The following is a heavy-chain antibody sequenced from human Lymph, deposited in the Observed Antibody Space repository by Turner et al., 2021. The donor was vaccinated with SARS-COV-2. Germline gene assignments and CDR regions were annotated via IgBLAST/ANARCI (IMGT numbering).Heavy chain of an antibody. CDR2: MDPNSGNT. V-gene: IGHV1-8*01. J-gene: IGHJ5*02. CDR1: GYTFTRYD. CDR3: ARAAQLTVWFDP. Sequence: QVQLVQSGAEVKKPWASVKVSCMASGYTFTRYDINWVRQATGQGLEWMGWMDPNSGNTGYAQKFQGRVTMTRNTSISTAYMELSSLRSEDTAVYYCARAAQLTVWFDPWGQGTLVTVSS. D-gene: IGHD3-9*01.